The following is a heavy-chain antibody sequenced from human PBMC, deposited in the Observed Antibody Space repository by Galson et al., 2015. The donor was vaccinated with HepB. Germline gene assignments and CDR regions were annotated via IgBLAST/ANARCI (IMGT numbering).Heavy chain of an antibody. D-gene: IGHD2-2*01. CDR1: GFTFSSYS. J-gene: IGHJ4*02. V-gene: IGHV3-21*01. Sequence: SLRLSCAASGFTFSSYSMNWVRQAPGKGLEWVSSISSSSSYIYYADSVKGRFTISRDNAKNSLYLQMNSLRAEDTAVYYCAVIGGGVPAAKEGYWGQGTLVTVSS. CDR3: AVIGGGVPAAKEGY. CDR2: ISSSSSYI.